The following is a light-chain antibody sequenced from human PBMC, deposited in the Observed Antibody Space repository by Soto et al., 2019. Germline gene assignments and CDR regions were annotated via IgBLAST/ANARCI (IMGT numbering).Light chain of an antibody. CDR2: GAS. CDR3: QQATSFPFI. Sequence: EIQMTQSPSSVSASVGDRVTIAFRASQDISTWLAWYQQKPGKAPKLLIYGASNLQSGVPSRFSGRGSGTDFTLTISSLQPEDFGTYYCQQATSFPFIFAQGTKVAIK. J-gene: IGKJ2*01. V-gene: IGKV1D-12*01. CDR1: QDISTW.